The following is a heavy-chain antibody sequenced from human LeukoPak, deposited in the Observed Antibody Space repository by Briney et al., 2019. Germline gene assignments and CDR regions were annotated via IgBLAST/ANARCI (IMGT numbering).Heavy chain of an antibody. CDR2: IYYSGST. CDR1: GGSLSTYH. D-gene: IGHD5-18*01. V-gene: IGHV4-59*13. J-gene: IGHJ4*02. Sequence: PETLSLTCSVSGGSLSTYHWSWIRLSPVKGLEWIGYIYYSGSTNYNPSLKSRVSLSVDTSTNQFSLKVRSVTAADTAVYDCARGSGSYGFFDLWGQGALVTVS. CDR3: ARGSGSYGFFDL.